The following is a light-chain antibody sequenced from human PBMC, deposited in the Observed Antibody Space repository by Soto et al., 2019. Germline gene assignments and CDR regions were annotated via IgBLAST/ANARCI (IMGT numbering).Light chain of an antibody. CDR1: QSVSSY. J-gene: IGKJ5*01. V-gene: IGKV3-15*01. CDR3: QHYNNWPPGRT. CDR2: GAS. Sequence: EIVLTQSPATLSLSPGERATLSCRASQSVSSYLAWYQQKPGQAPRLLIYGASTRATGIPARFSGSGSGTEFTLTISSLQSEDSALYYCQHYNNWPPGRTLGQGTRLEIK.